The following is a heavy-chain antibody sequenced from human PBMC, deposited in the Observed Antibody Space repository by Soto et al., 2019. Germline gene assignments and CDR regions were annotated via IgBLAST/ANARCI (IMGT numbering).Heavy chain of an antibody. Sequence: GGSLRLSCAASGFTFSSYCMDWVRQAPGKGREWVSSISGSTTYIYYADSVKGRFTISRDNAKNSLYVQMNSLRVEDTAVYYCARGRENIPPYYLDYWGQGILVTVSS. J-gene: IGHJ4*02. CDR3: ARGRENIPPYYLDY. CDR2: ISGSTTYI. CDR1: GFTFSSYC. D-gene: IGHD2-21*01. V-gene: IGHV3-21*01.